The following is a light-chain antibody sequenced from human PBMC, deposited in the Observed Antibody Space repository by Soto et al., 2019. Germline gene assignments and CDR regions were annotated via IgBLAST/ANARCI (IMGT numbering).Light chain of an antibody. J-gene: IGKJ3*01. CDR3: QHRHN. V-gene: IGKV3-11*01. CDR2: DAS. Sequence: EIVLTQSPATLSLSPGERATLSCRASQSVSSDFAWYQQKPGQAPRLLIYDASNRATGIPARFSGSGSGTDFPLTISSLEPEDFAVYYCQHRHNFGAGTKVDIK. CDR1: QSVSSD.